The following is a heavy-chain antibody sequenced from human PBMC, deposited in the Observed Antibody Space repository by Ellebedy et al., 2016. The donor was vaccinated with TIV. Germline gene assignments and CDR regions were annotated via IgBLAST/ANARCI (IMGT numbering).Heavy chain of an antibody. CDR1: DHSFRNFG. CDR2: ISGHNYNT. J-gene: IGHJ3*02. CDR3: ARGAYPGSFDI. V-gene: IGHV1-18*04. Sequence: AASVKVSCKGSDHSFRNFGLIWVRQAPGQGLEWMGWISGHNYNTKYADNVQGSITMTTDRSTATSYLELRNLISDDTAVYYCARGAYPGSFDIWGQGTMITVSA.